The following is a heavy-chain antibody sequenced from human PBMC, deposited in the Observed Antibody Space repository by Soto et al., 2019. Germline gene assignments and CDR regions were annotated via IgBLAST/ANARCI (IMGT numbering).Heavy chain of an antibody. CDR1: GYTFTSYY. D-gene: IGHD1-26*01. Sequence: GASVKVSFKASGYTFTSYYMHWVRQAPGQGLEWMGIINPSGGSTSYAQKFQGRVTMTRDTSTSTVYMELSSLRSEDTAVYYCARDLGVRGSYSTGGDYWGQGTLVTVSS. CDR2: INPSGGST. V-gene: IGHV1-46*01. J-gene: IGHJ4*02. CDR3: ARDLGVRGSYSTGGDY.